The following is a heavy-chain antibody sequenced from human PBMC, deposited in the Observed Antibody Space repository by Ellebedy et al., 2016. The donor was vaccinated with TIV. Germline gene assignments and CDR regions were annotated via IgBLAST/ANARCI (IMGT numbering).Heavy chain of an antibody. CDR1: SGSISSSSYY. CDR3: ARHGLSGIPAVDY. D-gene: IGHD3-10*01. J-gene: IGHJ4*02. CDR2: IYYSGTT. V-gene: IGHV4-39*01. Sequence: MPSETLSLTCTVSSGSISSSSYYWGWIRQPPGKGLEWIGSIYYSGTTYYNPSLKSRVTISVDTSKNQFSLKLSSVTAADTAVYYCARHGLSGIPAVDYWGQGTLVTVSS.